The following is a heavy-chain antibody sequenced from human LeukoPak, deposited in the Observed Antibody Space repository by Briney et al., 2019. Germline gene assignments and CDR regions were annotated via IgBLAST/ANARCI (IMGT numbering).Heavy chain of an antibody. Sequence: SETLSLTCTVSGASISSYYWSWIRQPPGKGLELIGYIYYSGSTNYNPSLKSRVTISVDTSKNQFSLKLSSVTAADTAVYYCASRAGYGDYVEWFDPWGQGTLVTVSS. CDR2: IYYSGST. J-gene: IGHJ5*02. V-gene: IGHV4-59*08. CDR3: ASRAGYGDYVEWFDP. D-gene: IGHD4-17*01. CDR1: GASISSYY.